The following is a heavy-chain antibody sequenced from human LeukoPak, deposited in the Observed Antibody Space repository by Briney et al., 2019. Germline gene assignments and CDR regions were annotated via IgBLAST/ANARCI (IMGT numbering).Heavy chain of an antibody. Sequence: PGGSLRLSCAASGFTFSSYWMHWVRQAPGKGLVGVSRINSDGRSTSYADSVKGRFTISRDNAKNTVYLQMNSLRAEDTAVYYCARDRRTVGAIPFDYWGQGTLVTVSS. CDR2: INSDGRST. CDR3: ARDRRTVGAIPFDY. CDR1: GFTFSSYW. D-gene: IGHD1-26*01. V-gene: IGHV3-74*01. J-gene: IGHJ4*02.